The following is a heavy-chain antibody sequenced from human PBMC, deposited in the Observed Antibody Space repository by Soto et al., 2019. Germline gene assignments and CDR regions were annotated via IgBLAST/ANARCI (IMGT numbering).Heavy chain of an antibody. V-gene: IGHV3-20*04. D-gene: IGHD6-13*01. CDR3: AKEGGSTWYPDYLDY. J-gene: IGHJ4*02. Sequence: PGGSLRLSCAASGFTFDNYGLSWVRQAPGKGLEWVSSINWNGFSTRYADSVKGRFTISRDNAKNSLYLQMSSLRAEDTALYYCAKEGGSTWYPDYLDYWGQGTLVTVSS. CDR2: INWNGFST. CDR1: GFTFDNYG.